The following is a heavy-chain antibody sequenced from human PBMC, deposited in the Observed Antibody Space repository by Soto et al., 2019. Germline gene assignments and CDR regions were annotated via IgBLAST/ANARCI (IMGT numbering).Heavy chain of an antibody. V-gene: IGHV1-69*01. D-gene: IGHD4-17*01. CDR3: ARDVVRSTGGDS. J-gene: IGHJ4*02. CDR1: GGTFSTSS. Sequence: QVQLVQSGAQVKEPGTSVTVSCRASGGTFSTSSFVWVRQGPGQGLEWMGGIIPIFSKTNVATRVQDRITFTADASTRTASMELSSLRSEDTAIYYCARDVVRSTGGDSWGQGTMVPVSS. CDR2: IIPIFSKT.